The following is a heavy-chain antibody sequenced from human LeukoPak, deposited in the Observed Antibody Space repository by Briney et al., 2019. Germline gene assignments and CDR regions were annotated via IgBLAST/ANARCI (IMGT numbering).Heavy chain of an antibody. D-gene: IGHD3-10*01. J-gene: IGHJ4*02. CDR3: ATEILTMVRGVEDY. V-gene: IGHV1-24*01. CDR1: GYTLTELS. Sequence: ASVKVSCKVSGYTLTELSMHWGRQALGKGLEWRGRFDPEDGETIYAQKFQGRITMTEDTSTHTAYMELSGLRSEDTAVYYCATEILTMVRGVEDYWGQGTLVTVSS. CDR2: FDPEDGET.